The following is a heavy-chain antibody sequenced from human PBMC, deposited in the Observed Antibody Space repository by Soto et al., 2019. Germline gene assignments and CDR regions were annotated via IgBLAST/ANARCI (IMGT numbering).Heavy chain of an antibody. D-gene: IGHD3-22*01. CDR2: LSYDGRNT. V-gene: IGHV3-30*18. J-gene: IGHJ6*02. Sequence: QVQLVESGGGVVQPGRSLRLSCAASGFPFSGYGIHWVRQAPGKGLEWVAVLSYDGRNTSYADSVKGRFTISRDSSKYTLYLQMDSLRAEDTAVYYCEKGYNFYDSTAHYRQAGMDVWGQGTAVTVSS. CDR3: EKGYNFYDSTAHYRQAGMDV. CDR1: GFPFSGYG.